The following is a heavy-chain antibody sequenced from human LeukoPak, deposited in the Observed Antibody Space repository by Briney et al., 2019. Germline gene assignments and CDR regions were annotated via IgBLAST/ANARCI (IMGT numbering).Heavy chain of an antibody. CDR3: ARDRQYDILTGYYMGAFDI. Sequence: SETLSLTCTVSGGSISSGDYYWSWIRQPPGKGLEWIGSIYYSGSTYYNPSLKSRVTISVDTSKNQFSLKLSSVTAADTAVYYCARDRQYDILTGYYMGAFDIWGQGTMVTVSS. J-gene: IGHJ3*02. D-gene: IGHD3-9*01. CDR2: IYYSGST. CDR1: GGSISSGDYY. V-gene: IGHV4-30-4*01.